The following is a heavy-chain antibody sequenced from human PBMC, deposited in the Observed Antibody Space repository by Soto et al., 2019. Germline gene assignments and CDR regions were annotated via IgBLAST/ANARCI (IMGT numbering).Heavy chain of an antibody. V-gene: IGHV1-18*01. CDR3: ARVHYYDFWSGYYSNWFDP. CDR2: ISAYNGNT. J-gene: IGHJ5*02. D-gene: IGHD3-3*01. CDR1: GYTFTSYG. Sequence: QVQLVQSGAEVKKPGASVKVSCKASGYTFTSYGISWVRQAPGQGLEWMGWISAYNGNTNYAQKLQGRVTMTTDTSTSTAYMELRSLRSDDTAVYYCARVHYYDFWSGYYSNWFDPWGQGTLVTVSS.